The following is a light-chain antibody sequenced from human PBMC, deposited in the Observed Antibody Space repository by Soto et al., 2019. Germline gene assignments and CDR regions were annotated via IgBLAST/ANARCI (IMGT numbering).Light chain of an antibody. CDR3: QQYHSYPIT. J-gene: IGKJ5*01. CDR1: QDITNY. CDR2: TAS. Sequence: DIQMTQSPSSLSASVGDRVTIICRPSQDITNYLAWFQQKPGKAPKPPIYTASSLQSGVPSKFSGSGSGTDFTLTISSLQPEDFATYYCQQYHSYPITFGQGTRLEIK. V-gene: IGKV1-16*02.